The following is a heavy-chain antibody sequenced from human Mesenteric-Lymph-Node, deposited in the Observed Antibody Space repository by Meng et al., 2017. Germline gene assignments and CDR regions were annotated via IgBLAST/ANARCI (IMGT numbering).Heavy chain of an antibody. J-gene: IGHJ4*02. Sequence: GLLRETGPGRGRPSQTLSLPCPFSGDSISSGEYFWSWIRQPPGKGLEWIGYMDYRGSTFYNPSLKSRVTISVDTSKNQFSLKLSSVTAADTAVYYCTTLYGDSISWGQGTLVTVSS. CDR1: GDSISSGEYF. D-gene: IGHD4-17*01. CDR2: MDYRGST. V-gene: IGHV4-30-4*01. CDR3: TTLYGDSIS.